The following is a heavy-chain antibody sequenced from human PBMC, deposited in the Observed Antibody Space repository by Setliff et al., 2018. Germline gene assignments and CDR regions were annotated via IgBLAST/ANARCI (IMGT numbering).Heavy chain of an antibody. V-gene: IGHV1-69-2*01. J-gene: IGHJ4*02. CDR3: ARKGPNSSSHVFGY. CDR1: GYTFTDYY. Sequence: ASVKVSCKASGYTFTDYYMHWVQQAPGKGLEWMGRVDPEDGETIYAEKFQGRVTITADTSTDTAYMELSSLRSEDTAVYYCARKGPNSSSHVFGYWGQGTLVTVSS. CDR2: VDPEDGET. D-gene: IGHD3-16*01.